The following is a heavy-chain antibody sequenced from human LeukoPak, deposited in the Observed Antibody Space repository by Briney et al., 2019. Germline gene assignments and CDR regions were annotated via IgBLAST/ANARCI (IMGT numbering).Heavy chain of an antibody. Sequence: GASVKVSCKVSGYTLTELSMHWVRQAPGKGLEWMGGFDPEDGETIYAQKFQGRVTMTEDTSTDTAYMELSSLRSEDTAVYYCATALQRYFDWLGIMDVWGKGTTVTISS. D-gene: IGHD3-9*01. CDR1: GYTLTELS. V-gene: IGHV1-24*01. CDR3: ATALQRYFDWLGIMDV. J-gene: IGHJ6*03. CDR2: FDPEDGET.